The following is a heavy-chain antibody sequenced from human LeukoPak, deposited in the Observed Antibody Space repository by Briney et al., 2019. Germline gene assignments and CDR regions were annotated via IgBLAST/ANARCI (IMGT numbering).Heavy chain of an antibody. CDR2: IIPIFGTA. V-gene: IGHV1-69*13. CDR1: GGTFSSYA. D-gene: IGHD5-12*01. Sequence: SVKVSCKASGGTFSSYAISWVRQAPGQGLEWMGGIIPIFGTANYAQKFQGRVTITADESTSAAYMELSSLRSEDTAVYYCARVISGSGAFDIWGQGTMVTVSS. J-gene: IGHJ3*02. CDR3: ARVISGSGAFDI.